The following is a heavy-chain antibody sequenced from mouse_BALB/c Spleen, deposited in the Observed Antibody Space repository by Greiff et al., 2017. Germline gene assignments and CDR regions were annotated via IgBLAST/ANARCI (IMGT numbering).Heavy chain of an antibody. D-gene: IGHD2-14*01. J-gene: IGHJ3*01. CDR2: IYPGDGDT. CDR1: GYAFSSYW. V-gene: IGHV1-80*01. CDR3: ARVYRYDGWFAY. Sequence: VKLQQSGAELVRPGSSVKISCKASGYAFSSYWMNWVKQRPGQGLEWIGQIYPGDGDTNYNGKFKGKATLTADKSSSTAYMQLSSLTSEDSAVYFCARVYRYDGWFAYWGQGTLVTVSA.